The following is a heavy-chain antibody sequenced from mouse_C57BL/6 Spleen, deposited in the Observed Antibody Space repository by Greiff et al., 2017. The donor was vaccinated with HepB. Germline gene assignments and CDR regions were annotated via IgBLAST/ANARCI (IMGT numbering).Heavy chain of an antibody. CDR3: TRRGNSNYWYFDV. Sequence: LVESGAELVRPGASVTLSCKASGYTFTDYEMHWVKQTPVHGLEWIGAIDPETGGTAYNQKFKGKAILTADKSSSTAYMELRSLTSEDSAVYYCTRRGNSNYWYFDVWGTGTTVTVSS. J-gene: IGHJ1*03. CDR1: GYTFTDYE. CDR2: IDPETGGT. V-gene: IGHV1-15*01.